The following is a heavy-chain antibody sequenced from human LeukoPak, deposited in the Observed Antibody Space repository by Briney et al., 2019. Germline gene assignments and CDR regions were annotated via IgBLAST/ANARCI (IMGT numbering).Heavy chain of an antibody. CDR3: ARDRQWELRSRVYYYYGMDV. D-gene: IGHD1-26*01. CDR2: IIPILGIA. CDR1: GGTFSSYA. Sequence: SVKVSCKASGGTFSSYAISWVRQAPGQGLEWMGRIIPILGIANYAQKFQGRVTITAGKSTSTAYMELSSLRSEDTAVYYCARDRQWELRSRVYYYYGMDVWGQGTTVTVSS. V-gene: IGHV1-69*04. J-gene: IGHJ6*02.